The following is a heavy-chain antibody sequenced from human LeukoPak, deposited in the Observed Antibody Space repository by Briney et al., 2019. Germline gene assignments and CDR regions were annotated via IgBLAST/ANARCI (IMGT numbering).Heavy chain of an antibody. CDR1: GFIFNNYA. CDR3: ATSYDMGWLIGY. CDR2: ISWNSGSI. D-gene: IGHD3/OR15-3a*01. J-gene: IGHJ4*02. Sequence: PGGSLRLSCAGSGFIFNNYAMHWVRQPPGKGLEWVSGISWNSGSIDYADSVKGRFTISRDNGKSSLYLQMNSLRAEDTALYYCATSYDMGWLIGYWGQGTLVTVSS. V-gene: IGHV3-9*01.